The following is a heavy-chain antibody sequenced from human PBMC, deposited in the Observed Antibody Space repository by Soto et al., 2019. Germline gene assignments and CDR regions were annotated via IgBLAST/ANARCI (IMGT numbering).Heavy chain of an antibody. Sequence: QVQLVQPGAEVKKPGASVKVSCKASGYTFGTYYMHWVRQAPGQGLEWMGAINPSGSGTNYPQKFQGRLTMTRDTSTTTVYMELSSLRSEDTAVYYCARGRHDYDKSGRFDYWGQGTLVTVSP. J-gene: IGHJ4*02. V-gene: IGHV1-46*03. D-gene: IGHD3-22*01. CDR3: ARGRHDYDKSGRFDY. CDR1: GYTFGTYY. CDR2: INPSGSGT.